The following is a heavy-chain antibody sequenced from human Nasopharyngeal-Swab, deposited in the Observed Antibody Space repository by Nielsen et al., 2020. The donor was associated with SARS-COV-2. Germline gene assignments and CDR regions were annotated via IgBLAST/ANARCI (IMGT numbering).Heavy chain of an antibody. V-gene: IGHV3-48*03. D-gene: IGHD2-15*01. Sequence: GGFLRPSCAASGFTFSSYEMNWVRQAPGKGLEWVSYISSSGSTIYYADSVKGRFTISRDNAKNSLYLQMNSLRAEDTAVYYCARDTCSGGSCYTDYWGQGTLVTVSS. CDR2: ISSSGSTI. CDR1: GFTFSSYE. J-gene: IGHJ4*02. CDR3: ARDTCSGGSCYTDY.